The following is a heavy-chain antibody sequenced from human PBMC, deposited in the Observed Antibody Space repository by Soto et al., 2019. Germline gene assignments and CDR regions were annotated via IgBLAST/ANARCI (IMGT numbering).Heavy chain of an antibody. J-gene: IGHJ6*02. CDR3: XXXXXXXXXXXXXSSXGXYYYGMDV. CDR1: GGTFSSYA. Sequence: QVQLVQSGAEVKKPGSSVKVSCKASGGTFSSYAISWVRQAPGQGLEWMGGIIPIFGTANYAQKFQGRVTITADESTSTXXXXXXXXXXXXXXXXXXXXXXXXXXXXXXXSSXGXYYYGMDVWGQGTTVTVSS. CDR2: IIPIFGTA. V-gene: IGHV1-69*12.